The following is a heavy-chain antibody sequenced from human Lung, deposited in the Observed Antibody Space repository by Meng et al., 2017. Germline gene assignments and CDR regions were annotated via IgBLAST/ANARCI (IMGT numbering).Heavy chain of an antibody. CDR2: ISWTSGSI. Sequence: SLKISCAASGFSFDDYAMHWVRQAPGKGLEWVSGISWTSGSIGYADSVKGRFTISRDNAKNSLYLQMNSLRVEDTALYYCAKDWMSYFDSGGGGSFDYWGQGSLVTVSS. V-gene: IGHV3-9*01. D-gene: IGHD3-22*01. CDR3: AKDWMSYFDSGGGGSFDY. J-gene: IGHJ4*02. CDR1: GFSFDDYA.